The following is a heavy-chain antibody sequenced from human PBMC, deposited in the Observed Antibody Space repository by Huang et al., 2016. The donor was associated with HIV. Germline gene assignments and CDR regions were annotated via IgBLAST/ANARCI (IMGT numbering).Heavy chain of an antibody. Sequence: QVQLVESGGGVVQPGRCLRLSCAASGLIFSNYGMHWVRQAPVKGLEWVALITKYGSNKSYTDSVKGRFSISRDNSKNTLYLQMNSLRAEDTAVYYCALQGDISGWEYFRHWGQGTLVTVSS. CDR3: ALQGDISGWEYFRH. D-gene: IGHD6-19*01. J-gene: IGHJ1*01. CDR1: GLIFSNYG. V-gene: IGHV3-30*03. CDR2: ITKYGSNK.